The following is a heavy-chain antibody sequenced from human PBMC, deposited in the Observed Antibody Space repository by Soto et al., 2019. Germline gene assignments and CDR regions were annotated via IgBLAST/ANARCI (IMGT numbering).Heavy chain of an antibody. CDR1: GGSIRSGDYY. V-gene: IGHV4-30-4*01. J-gene: IGHJ4*02. CDR2: IFLPGTT. D-gene: IGHD3-9*01. CDR3: ARAYYDVLTGFYVRYFDY. Sequence: QVQLQESGPGLVRPSETLSLTCSVSGGSIRSGDYYWSWIRQTPGKGLEWIGYIFLPGTTYSNPSLKSRTTISIDTSRRRFSLRLRSVTAADTAIYYCARAYYDVLTGFYVRYFDYWGRGTRVAVSS.